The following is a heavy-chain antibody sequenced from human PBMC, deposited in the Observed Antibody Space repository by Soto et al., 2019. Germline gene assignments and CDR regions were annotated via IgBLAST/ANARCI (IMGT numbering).Heavy chain of an antibody. J-gene: IGHJ4*02. D-gene: IGHD2-15*01. Sequence: QVQLVESGGGVVQPGRSLRLSCAASGFTFSSYAMHWVRQAPGKGLEWVAVISYDGSDKYYADSIKGRFTISRDNSKNTLYLHIDSLRVEDTAVYYCASPLVSGTLGLALPHWGRGTLVTVSS. V-gene: IGHV3-30*04. CDR3: ASPLVSGTLGLALPH. CDR1: GFTFSSYA. CDR2: ISYDGSDK.